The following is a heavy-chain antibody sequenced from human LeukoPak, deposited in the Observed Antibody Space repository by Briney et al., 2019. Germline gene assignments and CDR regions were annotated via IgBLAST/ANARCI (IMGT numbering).Heavy chain of an antibody. J-gene: IGHJ4*02. CDR1: GGSFSGYY. CDR3: ARGYDYVWGSYNY. D-gene: IGHD3-16*01. CDR2: INHSGST. Sequence: PSETLSLTCAVYGGSFSGYYWSWIRQPPGKGLEWIGEINHSGSTNYSPSLKSRVTISVDTSKNQFSLKLSSVTAADTAVYYCARGYDYVWGSYNYWGQGTLVTVSS. V-gene: IGHV4-34*01.